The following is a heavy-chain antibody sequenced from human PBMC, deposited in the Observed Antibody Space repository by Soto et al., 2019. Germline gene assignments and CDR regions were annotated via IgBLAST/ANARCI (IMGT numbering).Heavy chain of an antibody. V-gene: IGHV1-18*01. CDR2: ISAYNGNT. CDR3: ARGNSRSIAAHKALGY. D-gene: IGHD6-6*01. CDR1: GYTFTSYG. J-gene: IGHJ4*02. Sequence: GASVKVSCKASGYTFTSYGISWVRQAPGQGLEWVGWISAYNGNTNYAQKLQGRVTMTTDTSTSTAYMELRSLRSDDTAVYYCARGNSRSIAAHKALGYWGQGTLVTVSS.